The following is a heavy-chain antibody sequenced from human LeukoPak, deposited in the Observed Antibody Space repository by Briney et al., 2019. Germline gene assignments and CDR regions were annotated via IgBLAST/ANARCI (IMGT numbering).Heavy chain of an antibody. Sequence: GGSLRLSCAASGFTFSSYSMNWVRQAPGKGLEWVSSISSSSSYIYYADSVKGRFTISRDNAKNSLYLQMNSLRAEDTAVYYCAREGRRGYSYGPMGYYFDYWGQGTLVTVSS. CDR2: ISSSSSYI. D-gene: IGHD5-18*01. V-gene: IGHV3-21*01. J-gene: IGHJ4*02. CDR1: GFTFSSYS. CDR3: AREGRRGYSYGPMGYYFDY.